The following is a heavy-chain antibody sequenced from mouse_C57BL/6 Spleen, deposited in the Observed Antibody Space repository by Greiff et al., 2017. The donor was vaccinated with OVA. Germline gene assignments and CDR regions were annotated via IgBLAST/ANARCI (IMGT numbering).Heavy chain of an antibody. J-gene: IGHJ1*03. Sequence: DVHLVESGGDLVKPGGSLKLSCAASGFTFSSYGMSWVRQTPDKRLEWVATISSGGSYTYYPDSVKGRFTISRDNAKNTLYLQMSSLKSEDTAMYYCARGLKYFDVWGTGTTVTVSS. V-gene: IGHV5-6*01. CDR3: ARGLKYFDV. CDR2: ISSGGSYT. CDR1: GFTFSSYG.